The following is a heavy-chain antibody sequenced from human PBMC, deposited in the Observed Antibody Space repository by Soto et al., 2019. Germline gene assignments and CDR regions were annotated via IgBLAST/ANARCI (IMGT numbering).Heavy chain of an antibody. CDR1: GYTFTSYA. CDR3: AREFLNYDFWSGYRI. J-gene: IGHJ4*02. CDR2: INAGNGNT. Sequence: QVQLVQSGAEVKKPGASVKVSCKASGYTFTSYAMHWVRQAPGQRLEWMGWINAGNGNTKYSQKLQGRVTITRDTSASTAYMELSSLRSEDTAVYYCAREFLNYDFWSGYRIWGQGTLVAVSS. V-gene: IGHV1-3*01. D-gene: IGHD3-3*01.